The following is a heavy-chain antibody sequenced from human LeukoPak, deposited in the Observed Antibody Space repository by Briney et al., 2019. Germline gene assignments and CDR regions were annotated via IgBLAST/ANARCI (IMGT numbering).Heavy chain of an antibody. V-gene: IGHV5-51*01. J-gene: IGHJ4*02. CDR3: ARHETGPYFDY. CDR2: IYPGDSDT. D-gene: IGHD1-1*01. Sequence: GESLKISCKGSGYSFTSYWIGWVRQMPGKGLECMGIIYPGDSDTRYSPSFQGQVTISADRFISTAYLQWSSLKASDTAMYYCARHETGPYFDYWGQGTLVTVSS. CDR1: GYSFTSYW.